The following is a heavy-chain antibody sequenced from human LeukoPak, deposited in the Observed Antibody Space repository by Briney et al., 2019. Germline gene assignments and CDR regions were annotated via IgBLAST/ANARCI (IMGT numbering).Heavy chain of an antibody. CDR3: GRDPKLGIRGYTYGYIDY. Sequence: GASVKVSCKASGYTFTSYAMKWVRQAPGQGLEWMGWINTNTGNPTYAQGFFTGRYVFSLDTSVSTAYLQINGLKADDTAVYYCGRDPKLGIRGYTYGYIDYWGQGTLVTVAS. D-gene: IGHD5-18*01. CDR2: INTNTGNP. CDR1: GYTFTSYA. V-gene: IGHV7-4-1*02. J-gene: IGHJ4*02.